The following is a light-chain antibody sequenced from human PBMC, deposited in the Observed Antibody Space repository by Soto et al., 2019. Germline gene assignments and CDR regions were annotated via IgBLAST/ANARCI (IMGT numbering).Light chain of an antibody. Sequence: EIVMTHSPATLSVSPVEIATLSFSSSQSVSSNLAWYQQKPGQAPRLLIYGASTRATGIPARFSGSGSGTEFTLTISSLQSEDFAVYYCKQDYNLLNFGQGTRLEIK. J-gene: IGKJ5*01. CDR1: QSVSSN. V-gene: IGKV3-15*01. CDR3: KQDYNLLN. CDR2: GAS.